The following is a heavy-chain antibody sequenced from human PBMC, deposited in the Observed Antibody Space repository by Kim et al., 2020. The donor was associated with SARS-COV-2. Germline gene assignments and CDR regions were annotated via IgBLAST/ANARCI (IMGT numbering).Heavy chain of an antibody. Sequence: ASVKVSCKASGYTFTSYAMHWVRQAPGQRLEWMGWINAGNGNTKYSQKFHGRVTITRDTSASTAYMELSSLRSEDTAVYYCARDFYDSSGPDRDWYFDLWGRGTLVTVSS. J-gene: IGHJ2*01. V-gene: IGHV1-3*01. D-gene: IGHD3-22*01. CDR1: GYTFTSYA. CDR2: INAGNGNT. CDR3: ARDFYDSSGPDRDWYFDL.